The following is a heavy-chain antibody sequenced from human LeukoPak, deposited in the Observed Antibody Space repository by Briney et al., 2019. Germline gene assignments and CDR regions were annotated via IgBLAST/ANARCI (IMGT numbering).Heavy chain of an antibody. CDR1: GGSFSGYY. V-gene: IGHV4-34*09. Sequence: PSETLSLTCAVYGGSFSGYYWSWIRQPPGKGLEWIGYIYYSGSTYYNPSLKSRVTISVDTSKNQFSLKLSSVTAADTAVYYCARGPAGIQLSHWGQGTLVTVSS. CDR2: IYYSGST. J-gene: IGHJ4*02. D-gene: IGHD5-18*01. CDR3: ARGPAGIQLSH.